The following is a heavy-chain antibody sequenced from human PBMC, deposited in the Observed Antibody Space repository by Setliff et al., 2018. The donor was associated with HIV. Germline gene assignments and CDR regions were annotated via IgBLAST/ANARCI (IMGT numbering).Heavy chain of an antibody. CDR3: ARSKTFYDFWGGYYTHGAFKI. D-gene: IGHD3-3*01. Sequence: ASETLSLTCTVSGASISSGTYFWTWVRQPAGQGLEWVGHIYSIGSTKYNPSLQSRVTMSRDTSKNQFSLHLRSVTAADTAVYYCARSKTFYDFWGGYYTHGAFKIWGLGTMVTVSS. J-gene: IGHJ3*02. V-gene: IGHV4-61*09. CDR2: IYSIGST. CDR1: GASISSGTYF.